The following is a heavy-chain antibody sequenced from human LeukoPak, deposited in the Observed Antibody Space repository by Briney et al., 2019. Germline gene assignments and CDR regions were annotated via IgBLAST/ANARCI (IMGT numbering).Heavy chain of an antibody. CDR3: ARESMITFGGVSDY. CDR2: IYSGGST. Sequence: GGSLRLSCAASGFTVSSNYMSWVRQAPGKGLEWVSVIYSGGSTYYADSVKGRFTISRVNSKNTLYLQMNSLRAEDTAVYYCARESMITFGGVSDYWGQGTLVTVSS. D-gene: IGHD3-16*01. CDR1: GFTVSSNY. V-gene: IGHV3-66*01. J-gene: IGHJ4*02.